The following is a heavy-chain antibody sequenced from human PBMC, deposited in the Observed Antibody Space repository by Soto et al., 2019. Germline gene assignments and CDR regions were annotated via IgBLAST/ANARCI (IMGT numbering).Heavy chain of an antibody. J-gene: IGHJ6*02. CDR2: ISDGGIT. Sequence: PSETLSLTGNVSGGSIYTYDCNWIRQSPWKGLEWIGYISDGGITNYNPSLKSRVTISVDTSKKKVSLKLSSVSAPDTARYFCAGYCSSSIFPDDHYFALEVWGQGTTVTVYS. V-gene: IGHV4-59*01. D-gene: IGHD2-2*01. CDR3: AGYCSSSIFPDDHYFALEV. CDR1: GGSIYTYD.